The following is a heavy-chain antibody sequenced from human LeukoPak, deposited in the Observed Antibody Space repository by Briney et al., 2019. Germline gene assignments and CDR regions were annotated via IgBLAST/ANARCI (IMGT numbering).Heavy chain of an antibody. Sequence: SETLSLTCTVSGGSISSSSYYWGWIRQPPGKGLEWIGSIYYSGSTYYNPSLKSRVTISVDTSKNQFSLKLSSVTAADTALYYSTDLLGYSYGLDSWGQGTLVTVSS. D-gene: IGHD5-18*01. V-gene: IGHV4-39*03. J-gene: IGHJ4*02. CDR2: IYYSGST. CDR1: GGSISSSSYY. CDR3: TDLLGYSYGLDS.